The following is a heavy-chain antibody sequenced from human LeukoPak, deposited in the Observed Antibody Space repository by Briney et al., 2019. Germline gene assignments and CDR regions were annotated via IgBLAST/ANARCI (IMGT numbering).Heavy chain of an antibody. V-gene: IGHV4-59*01. CDR2: IYYSGST. D-gene: IGHD3-10*01. CDR1: GGSISSYY. Sequence: SETLFLTCTVSGGSISSYYWSWIRQPPGKGLEWIGYIYYSGSTNYNPSLKSRVTISVDTSKNQFSLKLSSVTAADTAVYYCASSRGSGSYYYFDYWGQGTLVTVSS. J-gene: IGHJ4*02. CDR3: ASSRGSGSYYYFDY.